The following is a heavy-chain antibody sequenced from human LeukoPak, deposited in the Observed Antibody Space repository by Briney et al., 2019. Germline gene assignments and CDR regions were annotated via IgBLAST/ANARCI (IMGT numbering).Heavy chain of an antibody. V-gene: IGHV3-48*03. CDR2: IRSSGSTI. CDR1: GFTFSSYE. CDR3: AELGITMIGGV. J-gene: IGHJ6*04. Sequence: GGSLRLSCAASGFTFSSYEMNWVRQAPGKGLEWVSYIRSSGSTIYYADSVKGRFTISRDNAKNTLYLQMNSLRAEDTAVYYCAELGITMIGGVWGKGTTVTISS. D-gene: IGHD3-10*02.